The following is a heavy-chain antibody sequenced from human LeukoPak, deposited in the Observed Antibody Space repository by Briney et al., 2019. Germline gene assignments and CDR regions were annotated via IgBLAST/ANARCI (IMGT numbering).Heavy chain of an antibody. D-gene: IGHD6-13*01. CDR3: ARGLSSSWYHTRGSVNWFDP. CDR1: GFTFTAYL. Sequence: PGRSLRLSCAASGFTFTAYLIHWVRQAPGKGLEWVAVMSSGGNAMFYADSVKGRFTISRDNSKNTLYLQMNSLRAEDTAVYYCARGLSSSWYHTRGSVNWFDPWGQGTLVTVSS. V-gene: IGHV3-30-3*01. CDR2: MSSGGNAM. J-gene: IGHJ5*02.